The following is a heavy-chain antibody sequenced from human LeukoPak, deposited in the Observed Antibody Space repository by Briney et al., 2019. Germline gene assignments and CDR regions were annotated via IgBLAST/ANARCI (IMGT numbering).Heavy chain of an antibody. CDR3: AKDSPIWFGELYYFDY. Sequence: GRSLRLSCAASGFTFSSYGMHWVRQAPGKPPEWVAVISYDGSNKYYADSVKGRFTISRDNSKNTLYLQMNSLRAEDTAVYYCAKDSPIWFGELYYFDYWGQGTLVTVSS. J-gene: IGHJ4*02. CDR2: ISYDGSNK. CDR1: GFTFSSYG. D-gene: IGHD3-10*01. V-gene: IGHV3-30*18.